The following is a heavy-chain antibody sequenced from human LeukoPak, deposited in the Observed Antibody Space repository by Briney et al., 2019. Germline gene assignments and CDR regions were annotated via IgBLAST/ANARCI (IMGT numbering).Heavy chain of an antibody. CDR3: ARPRYDSSGYYLDY. V-gene: IGHV4-39*01. CDR2: IYYSGST. J-gene: IGHJ4*02. D-gene: IGHD3-22*01. CDR1: GGSISSSSYY. Sequence: SETLSLTCTVSGGSISSSSYYWGWIRQPPGKGLEWIGSIYYSGSTYYNPSLKSRVTISVDTSKNQFSLKLSSVTAADTAVYYCARPRYDSSGYYLDYWGPGTLVTVSS.